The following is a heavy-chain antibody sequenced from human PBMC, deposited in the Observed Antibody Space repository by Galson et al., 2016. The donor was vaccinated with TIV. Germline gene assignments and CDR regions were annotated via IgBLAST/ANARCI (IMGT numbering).Heavy chain of an antibody. CDR2: MYTSVKT. CDR1: GASISDNY. D-gene: IGHD2-15*01. J-gene: IGHJ4*02. Sequence: SETLSLTCTVSGASISDNYWSWIRQPAGKGLEWIGRMYTSVKTDYNPSLESRVTLSADTSKNQFSLRLWSVTAADMAVYFCAKDWWVTYTDRPYFEYWGQGILVTVSS. CDR3: AKDWWVTYTDRPYFEY. V-gene: IGHV4-4*07.